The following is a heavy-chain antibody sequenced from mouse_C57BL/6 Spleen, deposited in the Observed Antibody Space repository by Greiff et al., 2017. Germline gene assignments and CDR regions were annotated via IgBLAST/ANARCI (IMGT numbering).Heavy chain of an antibody. CDR2: IDPETGGT. J-gene: IGHJ4*01. CDR3: TRGYYAMDD. CDR1: GYTFTDYE. Sequence: VKLMESGAELVRPGASVTLSCKASGYTFTDYEMHWVKQTPVHGLEWIGAIDPETGGTAYNQKFKGKAILTADKSSSTAYMELRSLTSEDSAVYYCTRGYYAMDDWGQGTSVTVSS. V-gene: IGHV1-15*01.